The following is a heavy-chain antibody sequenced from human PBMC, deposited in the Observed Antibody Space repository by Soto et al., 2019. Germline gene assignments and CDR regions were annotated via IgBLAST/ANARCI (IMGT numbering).Heavy chain of an antibody. D-gene: IGHD5-12*01. CDR2: IYWNDDK. CDR1: GFSLSTSGVG. J-gene: IGHJ4*02. V-gene: IGHV2-5*01. CDR3: GHWSSGYDPVWFDY. Sequence: QITLKGSGPTLVKPTQTLTLTCTFSGFSLSTSGVGVGWIRQPPGKALEWLALIYWNDDKRYSPSLKSRLTITKDTSTNQVVLTMTNMDPVDTATYYCGHWSSGYDPVWFDYWGQGTLLTVSS.